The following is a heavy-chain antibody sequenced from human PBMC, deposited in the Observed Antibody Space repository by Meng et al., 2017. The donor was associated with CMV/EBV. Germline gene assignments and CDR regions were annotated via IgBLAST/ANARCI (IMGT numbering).Heavy chain of an antibody. CDR2: IYYSGST. V-gene: IGHV4-31*03. D-gene: IGHD6-13*01. Sequence: LRLSCTVSGGSISSGGYYWSWTRQHPGKGLEWIGYIYYSGSTYYNPSLKSRITISVDTSKNQFSLKLSSVTAADTAVYYCARETRAALYGMDVWGQGTTVTVSS. CDR1: GGSISSGGYY. CDR3: ARETRAALYGMDV. J-gene: IGHJ6*02.